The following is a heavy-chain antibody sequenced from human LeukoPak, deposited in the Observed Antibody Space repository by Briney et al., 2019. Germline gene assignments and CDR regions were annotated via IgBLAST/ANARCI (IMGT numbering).Heavy chain of an antibody. Sequence: GGSLRLSCAASGFTFSSYGMHWVRQAPGKGLEWVAVISYDGSNKYYADSVKGRFTISRDNSKNTLYLQMNSLRAEDTAVYYCARDGYYYRSGSSSYAFDYWRQGTLVSVS. CDR2: ISYDGSNK. D-gene: IGHD3-10*01. J-gene: IGHJ4*02. CDR1: GFTFSSYG. V-gene: IGHV3-30*01. CDR3: ARDGYYYRSGSSSYAFDY.